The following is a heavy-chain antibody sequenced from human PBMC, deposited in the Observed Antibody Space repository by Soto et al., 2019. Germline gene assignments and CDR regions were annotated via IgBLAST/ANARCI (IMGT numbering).Heavy chain of an antibody. D-gene: IGHD2-15*01. CDR3: AHKGGRGAGMDV. Sequence: QITLKESGPTLVKPTQTLTLICTFSEFSVSTSGVGVAWIRKPPGKALEWLALIYWDDDKRYSPFLQSRVTITKDTSKNQVVLTMTNMDPVDTATYCCAHKGGRGAGMDVWGQGTTVTVSS. CDR1: EFSVSTSGVG. V-gene: IGHV2-5*02. J-gene: IGHJ6*02. CDR2: IYWDDDK.